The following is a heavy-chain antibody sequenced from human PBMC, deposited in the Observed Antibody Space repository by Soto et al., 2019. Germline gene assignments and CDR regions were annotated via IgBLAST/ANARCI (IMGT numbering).Heavy chain of an antibody. V-gene: IGHV3-64D*06. CDR2: ITSDGDST. CDR3: VKGNQLLRYYFEF. Sequence: GSLRLSCSVSGFTFSNYAMHWVRQAPGEGLEYVSGITSDGDSTYHADSVKGRFTISRDNSKNTLYLQMSSLRLEGTAIYYCVKGNQLLRYYFEFWGQGTLVTVSS. CDR1: GFTFSNYA. J-gene: IGHJ4*02. D-gene: IGHD2-15*01.